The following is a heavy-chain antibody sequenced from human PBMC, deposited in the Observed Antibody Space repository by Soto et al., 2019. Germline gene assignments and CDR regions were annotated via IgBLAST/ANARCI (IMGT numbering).Heavy chain of an antibody. V-gene: IGHV3-48*03. CDR3: VRSGPMRSSPMRVEPYFDL. D-gene: IGHD3-22*01. J-gene: IGHJ4*02. CDR2: ISNEHTI. CDR1: GFPFKSYE. Sequence: PGGSLGLSWAASGFPFKSYEMNWVRQAPGKGLHCLSYISNEHTIFYTDSVKGRFAISRDNAKNSLYLQMNSLRADDTAVYYCVRSGPMRSSPMRVEPYFDLWGQGTLVTVSS.